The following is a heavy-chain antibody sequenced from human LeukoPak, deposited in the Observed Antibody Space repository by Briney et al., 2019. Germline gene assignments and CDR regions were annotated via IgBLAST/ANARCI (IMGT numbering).Heavy chain of an antibody. Sequence: ASVKVSCKASGYTFTGYYMHWVRQAPGQGLEWMGWINPDSGGTNYAQKFQGRVTMTRDTSISTAYMELSRLRSDDTAVYYCARLTVYAIRFDPWGQGTLVTVSS. CDR3: ARLTVYAIRFDP. CDR2: INPDSGGT. J-gene: IGHJ5*02. CDR1: GYTFTGYY. V-gene: IGHV1-2*02. D-gene: IGHD2-8*01.